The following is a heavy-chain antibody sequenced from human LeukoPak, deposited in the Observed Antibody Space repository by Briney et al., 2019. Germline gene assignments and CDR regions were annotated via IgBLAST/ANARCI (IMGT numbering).Heavy chain of an antibody. J-gene: IGHJ4*02. Sequence: SETLSLTCTVSGGSISSYYWSWIRQPPGKGLEWIGHIYYSGSTNYNPSLKSRVTISVDTSKNQFSLKLSSVTAADTAVYYCARHYYGDSYYFDYWGQGTLVTVSS. CDR2: IYYSGST. V-gene: IGHV4-59*08. CDR3: ARHYYGDSYYFDY. D-gene: IGHD4-17*01. CDR1: GGSISSYY.